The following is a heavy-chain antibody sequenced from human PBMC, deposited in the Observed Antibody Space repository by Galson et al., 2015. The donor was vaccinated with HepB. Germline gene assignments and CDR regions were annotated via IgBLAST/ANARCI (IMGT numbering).Heavy chain of an antibody. CDR1: GFTFGNYA. CDR2: ISYDGRNK. V-gene: IGHV3-30*04. CDR3: ARAGYKANGGYSHY. D-gene: IGHD3-22*01. J-gene: IGHJ4*02. Sequence: SLRLSCAASGFTFGNYAMHWVRQAPGKGLEWVAVISYDGRNKNYADSVNGGYTISGDNSKNTLYLQVNSLQADDTAVYYCARAGYKANGGYSHYWGQGTLVTV.